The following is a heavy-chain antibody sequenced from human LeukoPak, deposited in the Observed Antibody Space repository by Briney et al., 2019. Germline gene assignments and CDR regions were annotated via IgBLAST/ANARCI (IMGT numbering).Heavy chain of an antibody. V-gene: IGHV3-23*01. D-gene: IGHD1-26*01. J-gene: IGHJ4*02. CDR2: ISGGGGST. Sequence: GGSLRLSCAASGFTFSSYAMTWVRQAPGKGLEWVSVISGGGGSTYYADSVKGRFTISRDNSKNTLYLQMNSLRAEDTAVYYCAKANTLGSGGGFDYWGQGTLVTVSS. CDR1: GFTFSSYA. CDR3: AKANTLGSGGGFDY.